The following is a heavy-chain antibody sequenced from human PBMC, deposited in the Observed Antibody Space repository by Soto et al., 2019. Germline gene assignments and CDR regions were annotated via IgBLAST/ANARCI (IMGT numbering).Heavy chain of an antibody. CDR3: ARTXAAGTVDY. V-gene: IGHV4-59*08. Sequence: SETLSLTCTVSGGSISSYYRSWIRQPPGKGLEWIGYIYYSGSTKYNPSLKSRVTISLDTTKNQFSLKLSSVTAADTAVYYCARTXAAGTVDYWGQGTLVTVSS. CDR1: GGSISSYY. J-gene: IGHJ4*02. CDR2: IYYSGST. D-gene: IGHD6-13*01.